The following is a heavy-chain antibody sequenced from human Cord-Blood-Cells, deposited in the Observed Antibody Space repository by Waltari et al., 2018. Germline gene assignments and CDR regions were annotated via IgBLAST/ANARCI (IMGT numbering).Heavy chain of an antibody. CDR1: GLTFSSYG. J-gene: IGHJ4*02. V-gene: IGHV3-33*01. CDR2: IWYDGSNK. Sequence: QVQLVESGGGVVQPGRSLRLSCAASGLTFSSYGMTWVRQAPGKGLEWVAVIWYDGSNKYYADSVKGRFTISRDNSKNTLYLQMNSLRAEDTAVYYCARETSGSYDYWGQGTLVTVSS. D-gene: IGHD1-26*01. CDR3: ARETSGSYDY.